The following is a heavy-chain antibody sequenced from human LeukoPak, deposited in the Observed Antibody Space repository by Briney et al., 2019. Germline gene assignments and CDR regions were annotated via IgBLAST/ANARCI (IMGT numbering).Heavy chain of an antibody. V-gene: IGHV4-39*07. J-gene: IGHJ5*02. CDR1: GGSISSSSYY. CDR2: IYTSGST. CDR3: ARDIVGNIVVVPAARWGFDP. D-gene: IGHD2-2*01. Sequence: SETLSLTCTVSGGSISSSSYYWGWIRQPPGKGLEWIGSIYTSGSTNYNPSLKSRVTMSVDTSKNQFSLKLSSVTAADTAVYYCARDIVGNIVVVPAARWGFDPWGQGTLVTVSS.